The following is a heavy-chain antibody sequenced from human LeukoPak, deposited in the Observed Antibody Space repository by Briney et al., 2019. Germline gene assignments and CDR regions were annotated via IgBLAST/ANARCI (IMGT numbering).Heavy chain of an antibody. Sequence: ASVKVSCKASGYTFTSYYMHWVRQAPGQGLKWMGIINPSGGSTSYAQKFQGRVTMTRDTSTSTVYMELSSLRSEDTAVYYYAREERAGGAFDIWGQGTMVTVSS. CDR3: AREERAGGAFDI. V-gene: IGHV1-46*01. CDR2: INPSGGST. J-gene: IGHJ3*02. D-gene: IGHD1-26*01. CDR1: GYTFTSYY.